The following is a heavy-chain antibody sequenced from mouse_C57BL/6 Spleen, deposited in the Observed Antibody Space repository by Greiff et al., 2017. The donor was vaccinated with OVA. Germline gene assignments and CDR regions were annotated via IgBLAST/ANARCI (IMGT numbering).Heavy chain of an antibody. V-gene: IGHV1-64*01. Sequence: VQLQQPGAELVKPGASVKLSCKASGYTFTSYWLHWVKQRPGQGLEWIGMIHPNSGSTNYNEKFPSKATLTVDQSSSTAYMQLSSLTSEDSAVYYCARKDDGSRKEVYFDDWGQGTTLTVSS. CDR2: IHPNSGST. CDR3: ARKDDGSRKEVYFDD. CDR1: GYTFTSYW. J-gene: IGHJ2*01. D-gene: IGHD1-1*01.